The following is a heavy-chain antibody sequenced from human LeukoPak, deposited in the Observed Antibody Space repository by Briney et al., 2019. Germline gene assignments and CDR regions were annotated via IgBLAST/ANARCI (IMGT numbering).Heavy chain of an antibody. Sequence: GGSLRLSCAASGFTFSSYAMHWVRQAPGKGLEWVAVISYDGSNKYYADSVQGRFTISRDNSKNTLYLQMNSLRAEDTAVYYCAKVDCSSTSCSNPSHYYDLDVWGQGTTVTVSS. V-gene: IGHV3-30*04. J-gene: IGHJ6*02. CDR3: AKVDCSSTSCSNPSHYYDLDV. D-gene: IGHD2-2*01. CDR1: GFTFSSYA. CDR2: ISYDGSNK.